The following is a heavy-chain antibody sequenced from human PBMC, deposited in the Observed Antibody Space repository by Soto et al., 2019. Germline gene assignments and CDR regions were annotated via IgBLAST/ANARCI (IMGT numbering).Heavy chain of an antibody. CDR2: INPSGGST. V-gene: IGHV1-46*03. J-gene: IGHJ6*03. CDR3: ARDSDYGDSNDYMDV. CDR1: GYTFTSYY. D-gene: IGHD4-17*01. Sequence: GASVKVSCKASGYTFTSYYMHWVRQAPGQGLEWMGIINPSGGSTSYAQKFQGRVTMTRDTSTSTVYMELSSLRSEDTALYYCARDSDYGDSNDYMDVWGKGTGVTVPS.